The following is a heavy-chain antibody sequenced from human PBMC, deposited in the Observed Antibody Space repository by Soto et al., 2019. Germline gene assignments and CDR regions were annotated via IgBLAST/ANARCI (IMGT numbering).Heavy chain of an antibody. CDR2: ISYDGSNK. V-gene: IGHV3-30-3*01. Sequence: PGGSLRLSCEASGFTFSNFDMSWVRQAPGKGLEWVAVISYDGSNKYYADSVKGRFTISRDNSKNTLYLQMNSLRAEDTAVYYCARDAYYVPDWYFDLWGRGTLVTVSS. D-gene: IGHD3-10*02. J-gene: IGHJ2*01. CDR3: ARDAYYVPDWYFDL. CDR1: GFTFSNFD.